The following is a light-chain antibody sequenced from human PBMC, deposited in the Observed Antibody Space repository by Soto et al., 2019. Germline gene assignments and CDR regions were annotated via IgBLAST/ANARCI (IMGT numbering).Light chain of an antibody. Sequence: QSALAQPRSVSGSPGQSVTISCTGTSGDVAAYKYVSWYQQHPGKAPRLMIYDVSQRPSGVPDRFSGSKSGSTASLTISGLLAEDDADYYCSSFVGSLYVFGAGTKVTVL. CDR2: DVS. CDR3: SSFVGSLYV. V-gene: IGLV2-11*01. CDR1: SGDVAAYKY. J-gene: IGLJ1*01.